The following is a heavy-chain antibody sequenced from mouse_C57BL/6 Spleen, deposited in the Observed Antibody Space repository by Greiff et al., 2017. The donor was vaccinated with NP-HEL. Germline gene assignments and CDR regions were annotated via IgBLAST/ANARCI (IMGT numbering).Heavy chain of an antibody. V-gene: IGHV1-55*01. CDR3: ARGLRYYYAMDY. CDR1: GYTFTSYW. J-gene: IGHJ4*01. D-gene: IGHD1-1*01. Sequence: QVQLQQSGAELVKPGASVKMSCKASGYTFTSYWITWVKQRPGQGLEWIGDIYPGSGSTNYNEKFKSKATLTVDTSSSTAYMQLSSLTSEDSAVYYCARGLRYYYAMDYWGQGTSVTVSS. CDR2: IYPGSGST.